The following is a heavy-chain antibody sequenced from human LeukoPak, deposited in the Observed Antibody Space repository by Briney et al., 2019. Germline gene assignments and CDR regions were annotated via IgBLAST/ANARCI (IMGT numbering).Heavy chain of an antibody. Sequence: PGGSLRLSCAASGFTFSSYAMHWVRQAPGKGLEWVAVISYDGSNKYYADSVKGRFTISRDNSKNTLYLQMNSLRAEDTAVYYCARSKWFGEYRTPFDYWGQGTLVTVSS. CDR2: ISYDGSNK. CDR1: GFTFSSYA. J-gene: IGHJ4*02. D-gene: IGHD3-10*01. V-gene: IGHV3-30-3*01. CDR3: ARSKWFGEYRTPFDY.